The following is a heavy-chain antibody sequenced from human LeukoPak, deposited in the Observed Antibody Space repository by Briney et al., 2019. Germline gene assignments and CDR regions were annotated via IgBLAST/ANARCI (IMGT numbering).Heavy chain of an antibody. CDR2: IYYSGST. CDR3: ASMTLLSSSFDY. D-gene: IGHD2-21*02. CDR1: GGSISSYS. Sequence: SETLSLTCTVSGGSISSYSWSWIRQPPGKGLEWIGYIYYSGSTNYIPSLKSRVTISVDTSKTQPSLKLSSVTAADTAVYYCASMTLLSSSFDYWGQGTLVTVSS. V-gene: IGHV4-59*01. J-gene: IGHJ4*02.